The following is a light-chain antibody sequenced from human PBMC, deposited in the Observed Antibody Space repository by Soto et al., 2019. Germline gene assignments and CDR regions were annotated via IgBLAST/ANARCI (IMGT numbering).Light chain of an antibody. CDR3: CSYATGSVYV. V-gene: IGLV2-14*01. CDR1: SSDVGGQNC. J-gene: IGLJ1*01. Sequence: QSALTQPASVSASPGQSIIISCTGTSSDVGGQNCVSWYQQYPGKAPKLMIYDVINRPSGVSNRFSGSKSGNTASLTISGLQAEDEADYFCCSYATGSVYVFGTGTKLTVL. CDR2: DVI.